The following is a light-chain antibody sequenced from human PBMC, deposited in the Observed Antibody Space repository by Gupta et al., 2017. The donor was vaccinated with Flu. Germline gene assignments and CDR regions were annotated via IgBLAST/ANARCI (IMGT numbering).Light chain of an antibody. CDR3: HSYDSRLSGSV. V-gene: IGLV1-40*01. Sequence: QSVLTQPSSVSGAPGQRVTISCTGSSSNIGAGYDVPWYQQLPGTAPKLLISDDNIRPSGVPDRFAGSKSGTSASLAITGLQAEDDADYYCHSYDSRLSGSVFGGGTKLTVL. CDR1: SSNIGAGYD. CDR2: DDN. J-gene: IGLJ3*02.